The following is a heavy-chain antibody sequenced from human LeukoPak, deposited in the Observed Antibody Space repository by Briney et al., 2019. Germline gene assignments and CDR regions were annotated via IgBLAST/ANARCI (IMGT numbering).Heavy chain of an antibody. Sequence: GGSLRLSCAASGFTFSIYDMHWVRQATGKGLEWVSGMGKTAGDTYYSGSVKGRFTVSRENAENSVYLEMNSLRAEDTAVYYCARDQFAFGLFDYWGQGTLVTVSS. CDR1: GFTFSIYD. CDR3: ARDQFAFGLFDY. D-gene: IGHD3/OR15-3a*01. J-gene: IGHJ4*02. CDR2: MGKTAGDT. V-gene: IGHV3-13*04.